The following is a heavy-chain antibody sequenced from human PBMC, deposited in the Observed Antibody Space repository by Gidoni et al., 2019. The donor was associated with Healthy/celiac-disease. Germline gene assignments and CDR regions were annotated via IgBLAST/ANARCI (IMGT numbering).Heavy chain of an antibody. CDR1: GGSISSGDYY. CDR3: ARDYYGSGSIHWYFDL. J-gene: IGHJ2*01. D-gene: IGHD3-10*01. CDR2: IYYSGST. Sequence: QVQLQESGPGMVKPSQTLSLTCTVSGGSISSGDYYWRWIRQPPGKGLEWIGYIYYSGSTYYTPSLKSRVTISVDSSKNQFSLKLSSVTSADTAVYYCARDYYGSGSIHWYFDLWGRGTLVTVSS. V-gene: IGHV4-30-4*01.